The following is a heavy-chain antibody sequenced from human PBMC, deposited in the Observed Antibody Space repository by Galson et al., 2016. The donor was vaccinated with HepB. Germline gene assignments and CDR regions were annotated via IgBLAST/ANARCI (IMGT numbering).Heavy chain of an antibody. D-gene: IGHD3-9*01. J-gene: IGHJ6*02. V-gene: IGHV1-69*10. CDR1: GDSFGSYA. CDR2: IIPISAIQ. CDR3: ARDRGALPYVDWLFGGGLDV. Sequence: SVKVSCKASGDSFGSYAISWLRQAPGQGFEWMGGIIPISAIQTYAQNFQGRVTITADISTSTAYLELSRLTSNDTAVYYCARDRGALPYVDWLFGGGLDVWGQGTTVTVSS.